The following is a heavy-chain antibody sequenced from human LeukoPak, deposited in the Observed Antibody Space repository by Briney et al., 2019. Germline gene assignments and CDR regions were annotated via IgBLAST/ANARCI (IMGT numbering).Heavy chain of an antibody. Sequence: GGSLRLSCAASGFTFSSYWMSWVRQAPGKGLEWVANIKKDGSEKYYVDSVKGRFTISRDNAKTSLYLQMNSLRAEDTAVYYCARDRDILGDYMDVWGKGTTVTVSS. CDR3: ARDRDILGDYMDV. CDR2: IKKDGSEK. D-gene: IGHD3-9*01. CDR1: GFTFSSYW. V-gene: IGHV3-7*01. J-gene: IGHJ6*03.